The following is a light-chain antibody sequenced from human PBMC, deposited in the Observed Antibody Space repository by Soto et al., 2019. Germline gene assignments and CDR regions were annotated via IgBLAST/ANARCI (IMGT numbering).Light chain of an antibody. CDR2: GAT. V-gene: IGKV3-20*01. Sequence: EVVLTQSPGTLSLSPGERATLSCRASQSVADSYLAWYQQKPGRAPRLLFYGATRRATGIPDRFSGSGSGTDFTLTIITLEPDDFAVYYCHHFGNSPETFGQGTKVE. CDR1: QSVADSY. CDR3: HHFGNSPET. J-gene: IGKJ1*01.